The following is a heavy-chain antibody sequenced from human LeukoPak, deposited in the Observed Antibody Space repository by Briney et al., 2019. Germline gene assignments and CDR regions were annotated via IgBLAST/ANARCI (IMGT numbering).Heavy chain of an antibody. J-gene: IGHJ1*01. V-gene: IGHV1-18*01. Sequence: ASVKVSCKASGYTFTSYGISWVRQAPGQGLEWMGWISAYNGNTNYAQKLQGRVTMTTDTSTSTAYMELRSLRSDDTAVYYCARAPIAVGFEYFQHWGQGTLVTVSS. CDR3: ARAPIAVGFEYFQH. CDR1: GYTFTSYG. D-gene: IGHD6-19*01. CDR2: ISAYNGNT.